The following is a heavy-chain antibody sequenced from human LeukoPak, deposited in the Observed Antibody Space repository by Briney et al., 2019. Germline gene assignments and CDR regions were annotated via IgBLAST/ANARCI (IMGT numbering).Heavy chain of an antibody. CDR2: IYSSGST. CDR1: GGSISNY. J-gene: IGHJ4*02. D-gene: IGHD6-6*01. Sequence: SETLSLTCTVSGGSISNYWSWIRQPAGKGLEWIGRIYSSGSTKYSPSLKSRVTMSVDTSKSQFSLNLTSVTAADTAVYYCARDRAARLTSGFDYWGQGTLATVSS. CDR3: ARDRAARLTSGFDY. V-gene: IGHV4-4*07.